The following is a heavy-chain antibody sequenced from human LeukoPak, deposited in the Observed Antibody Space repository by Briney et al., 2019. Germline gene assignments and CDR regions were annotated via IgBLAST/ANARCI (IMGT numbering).Heavy chain of an antibody. D-gene: IGHD6-13*01. V-gene: IGHV4-61*02. Sequence: PSQTLSLTCTVAGGFISSGNYDWSWIRQPAGKGLEWIGRIYTSWSTNYNPSLKSRVTISVDTSKNQFSLKLNSVTAADTAVYYCARVLIPARHIAAAGTVYWGQGTLVTVSS. CDR3: ARVLIPARHIAAAGTVY. CDR1: GGFISSGNYD. J-gene: IGHJ4*02. CDR2: IYTSWST.